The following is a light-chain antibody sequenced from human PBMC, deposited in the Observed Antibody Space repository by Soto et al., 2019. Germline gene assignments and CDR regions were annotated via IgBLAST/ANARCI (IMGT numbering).Light chain of an antibody. CDR2: EVS. J-gene: IGLJ1*01. Sequence: QSALTQPRSVSGSPAQSVTISCTGTSSDVGSYNYVSWYQQHPGKAPKLMIYEVSDRPSGISSRFSGSKSGNTASLTISGLQTEDEADYYCSSYTSSSTLFGTGTKVTVL. V-gene: IGLV2-14*01. CDR1: SSDVGSYNY. CDR3: SSYTSSSTL.